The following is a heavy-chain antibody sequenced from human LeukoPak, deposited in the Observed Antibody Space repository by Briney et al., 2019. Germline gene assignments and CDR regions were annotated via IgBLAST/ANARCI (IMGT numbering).Heavy chain of an antibody. CDR1: GFTFSSYG. D-gene: IGHD2-2*01. V-gene: IGHV3-30*02. CDR2: IRYDGSNK. CDR3: APDIVVVPAAADAFDI. Sequence: PGGSLRLSCAASGFTFSSYGMHWVRQAPGKGLEWVAFIRYDGSNKYYADPVKGRFTISRDNSKSTLYLQMNSLRAEDTAVYYCAPDIVVVPAAADAFDIWGQGTMVTVSS. J-gene: IGHJ3*02.